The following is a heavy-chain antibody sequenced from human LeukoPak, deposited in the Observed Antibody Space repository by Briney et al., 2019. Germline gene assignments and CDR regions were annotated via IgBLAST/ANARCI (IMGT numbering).Heavy chain of an antibody. J-gene: IGHJ4*02. V-gene: IGHV1-2*02. CDR3: ARGAAGQVWSLYYFDY. Sequence: ASVKVSCKASGYTFTGYYMHWVRQAPGQGLEWMGWINPNSGGTNYAQKFQGRVTMTRDTSISTAYMELSRLRSGDTAVYYCARGAAGQVWSLYYFDYWGLGTPVTVSS. CDR2: INPNSGGT. CDR1: GYTFTGYY. D-gene: IGHD5-18*01.